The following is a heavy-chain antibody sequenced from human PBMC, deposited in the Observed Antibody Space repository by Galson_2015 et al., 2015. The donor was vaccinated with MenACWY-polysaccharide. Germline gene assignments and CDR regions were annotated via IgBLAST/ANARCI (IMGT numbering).Heavy chain of an antibody. V-gene: IGHV3-74*01. CDR1: GLTFSNNW. J-gene: IGHJ6*02. Sequence: SLRLSCAASGLTFSNNWIHWVRQAPGKGLVWVSRINSDASSTAYADSVKGRFTISRDNAKNTLYLQMNSLRVEDTAVYYCVGPLGRGGTGAYGMDAWGQGTTVPVSS. CDR3: VGPLGRGGTGAYGMDA. D-gene: IGHD3-10*01. CDR2: INSDASST.